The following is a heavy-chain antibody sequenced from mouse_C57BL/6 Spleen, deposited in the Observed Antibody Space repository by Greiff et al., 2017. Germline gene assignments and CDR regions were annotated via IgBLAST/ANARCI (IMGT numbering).Heavy chain of an antibody. CDR2: IDPEEGDT. D-gene: IGHD2-5*01. CDR1: GFNIKDYY. J-gene: IGHJ3*01. Sequence: VQLKESGAELVRPGASVKLSCTASGFNIKDYYMHWVKQRPEQGLEWIGRIDPEEGDTEYAPKFQGKANMTADTSSNTAYLQLSSLTSEDTAVYYCTTWGSNYGRAYWGQGTLVTVSA. V-gene: IGHV14-1*01. CDR3: TTWGSNYGRAY.